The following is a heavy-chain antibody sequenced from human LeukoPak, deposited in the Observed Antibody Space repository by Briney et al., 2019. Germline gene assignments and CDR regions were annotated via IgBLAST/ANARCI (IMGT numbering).Heavy chain of an antibody. J-gene: IGHJ4*02. CDR3: ARRTVAGAPFDY. CDR1: GGSISSYY. CDR2: IYYSGST. D-gene: IGHD6-19*01. Sequence: KPSETLSLTCTVSGGSISSYYWSWIRQPPGKGLEWIGYIYYSGSTNYNPSLKSRVTISVDTSKNQFSLKLSSVTAADTAVYYCARRTVAGAPFDYWGQGTLVTVSS. V-gene: IGHV4-59*01.